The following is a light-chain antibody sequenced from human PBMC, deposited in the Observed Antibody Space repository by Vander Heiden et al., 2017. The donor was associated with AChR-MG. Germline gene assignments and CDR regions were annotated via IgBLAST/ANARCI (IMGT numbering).Light chain of an antibody. CDR3: QEYNAYSWS. J-gene: IGKJ1*01. CDR2: KAS. CDR1: QRISSW. V-gene: IGKV1-5*03. Sequence: DIHLTQSPSTLSASVGDRVTITCRASQRISSWLAWYQQKPGKAPKLLIYKASTLEIGVPSRFSGSGSGTEFTLTISSLQPDDSATYYCQEYNAYSWSFGQGTKVEIK.